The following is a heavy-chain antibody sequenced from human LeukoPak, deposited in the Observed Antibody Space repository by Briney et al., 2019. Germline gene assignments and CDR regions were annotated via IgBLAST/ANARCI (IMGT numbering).Heavy chain of an antibody. CDR3: ARKTPGTSVDV. CDR2: ITNTGNT. J-gene: IGHJ6*02. V-gene: IGHV4-39*01. CDR1: GDSISNSAYY. Sequence: SETLSLTCTVSGDSISNSAYYWVWIRQPPGKGLEWIGTITNTGNTYSNPSLKSRVTISIDTSKTQTSLKLTSVTAADTAVFYCARKTPGTSVDVWGQGTPVTVSS. D-gene: IGHD3-10*01.